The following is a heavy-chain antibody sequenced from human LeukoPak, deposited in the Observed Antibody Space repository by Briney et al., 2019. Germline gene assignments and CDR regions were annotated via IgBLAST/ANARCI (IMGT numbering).Heavy chain of an antibody. Sequence: PGGSLRLSCAASGFTFSSYSMNWVRQAPGKGLEWVSSISSSSSYIYYADSVRGRFTISRDNAKNSLYLQMNSLRAEDTAVYYCARDDVSPLSDDAFDIWGQGTMVTVSS. V-gene: IGHV3-21*01. CDR2: ISSSSSYI. CDR1: GFTFSSYS. CDR3: ARDDVSPLSDDAFDI. D-gene: IGHD3-10*01. J-gene: IGHJ3*02.